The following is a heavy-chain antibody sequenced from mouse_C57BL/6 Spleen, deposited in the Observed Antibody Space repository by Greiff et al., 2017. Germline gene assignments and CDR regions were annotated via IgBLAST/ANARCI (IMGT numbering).Heavy chain of an antibody. CDR1: GYTFTSYW. V-gene: IGHV1-5*01. Sequence: EVQLQQSGTVLARPGASVNMSCKTSGYTFTSYWMHWVKQRPGQGLEWIGAIYPGNSDTSYNQKFQGKAKLTAVTSASTAYMELSSLTNEDSAVYYCRYDGYPYYYAMDYWGQGTSVTVSS. CDR3: RYDGYPYYYAMDY. D-gene: IGHD2-3*01. J-gene: IGHJ4*01. CDR2: IYPGNSDT.